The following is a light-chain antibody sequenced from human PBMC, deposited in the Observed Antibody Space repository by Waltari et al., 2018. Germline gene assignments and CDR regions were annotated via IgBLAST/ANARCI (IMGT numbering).Light chain of an antibody. J-gene: IGKJ3*01. CDR2: LGS. CDR1: QRLLNSNGYTY. V-gene: IGKV2-28*01. CDR3: MQALETIFT. Sequence: DIVMTQSPLSLSVIPGEPASISCRSSQRLLNSNGYTYLDWYLQKPGQSPQLLIYLGSYRASGVPDRFSGSGSGTDFTLKISRVEAEDVVVYYCMQALETIFTFGPGTKVDIK.